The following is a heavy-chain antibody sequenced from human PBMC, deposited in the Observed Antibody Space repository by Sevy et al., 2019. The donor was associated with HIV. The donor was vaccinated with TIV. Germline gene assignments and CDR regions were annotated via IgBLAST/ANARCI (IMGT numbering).Heavy chain of an antibody. D-gene: IGHD6-6*01. V-gene: IGHV3-23*01. CDR2: ISGSGGST. J-gene: IGHJ4*02. Sequence: GGSLRLSCAASGFIFNGYVMSWVRQAPGKGLEWVSGISGSGGSTYYADSVRGRFIISRDNYKNTPYLEMNSLRAEDTAVYYCAKASSIAAGFDYWGQGTLVTVSS. CDR3: AKASSIAAGFDY. CDR1: GFIFNGYV.